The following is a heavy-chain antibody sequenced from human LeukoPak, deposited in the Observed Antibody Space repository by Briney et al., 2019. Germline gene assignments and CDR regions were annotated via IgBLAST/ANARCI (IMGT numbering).Heavy chain of an antibody. CDR3: AKGPASGYCSSTSCPWGDY. J-gene: IGHJ4*02. Sequence: GGSLRLSCAASGFTFSSYGMHWVRQAPGKGLEWVAFIRYDGSNKYYADSVKGRFTISRDNSKNTLYLQMNSLRAEDTAVYYCAKGPASGYCSSTSCPWGDYWGQGTLVTVSS. CDR2: IRYDGSNK. V-gene: IGHV3-30*02. CDR1: GFTFSSYG. D-gene: IGHD2-2*01.